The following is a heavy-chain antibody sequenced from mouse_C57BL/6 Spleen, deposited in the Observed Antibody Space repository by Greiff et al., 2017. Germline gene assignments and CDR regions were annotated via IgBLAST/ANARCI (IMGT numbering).Heavy chain of an antibody. CDR3: ARESRDYYAMDY. CDR2: INPGSGGT. J-gene: IGHJ4*01. V-gene: IGHV1-54*01. Sequence: VQLQQSGAELVRPGTSVKVSCKASGYAFTNYLIEWVKQRPGQGLEWIGVINPGSGGTNYNEKFKGKATLTADKSSSTAYMQLSSLTSEDSAVYFCARESRDYYAMDYWGQGTSVTVSS. CDR1: GYAFTNYL.